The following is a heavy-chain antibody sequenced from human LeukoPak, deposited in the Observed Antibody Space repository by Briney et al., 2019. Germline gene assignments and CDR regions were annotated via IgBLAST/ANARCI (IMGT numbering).Heavy chain of an antibody. V-gene: IGHV1-8*01. Sequence: ASVKVSCKASGYTFTSYDINWVRQATGQGLEWMGWMNPNSSNTGYAQKFQGRVTMTRNTSISTAYMELSSLRSEDTAVYYCARKKPRSRAVAAIDYWGQGTLVTVSS. D-gene: IGHD6-19*01. CDR2: MNPNSSNT. J-gene: IGHJ4*02. CDR3: ARKKPRSRAVAAIDY. CDR1: GYTFTSYD.